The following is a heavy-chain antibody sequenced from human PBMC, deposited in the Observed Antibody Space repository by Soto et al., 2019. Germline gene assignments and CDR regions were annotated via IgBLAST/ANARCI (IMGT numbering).Heavy chain of an antibody. Sequence: QVQLVQSGAEVKKPGSSVKVSCKAPGGTFSSYAISWVRQAPGQGLEWMGGIIPIFGTAKYAQKFQGRVRITGDESTSTGYMELSSLRSEDTAVYYCARSQGGSSSLDIYYYYYYGMDVWGQGTTVTVSS. CDR3: ARSQGGSSSLDIYYYYYYGMDV. CDR1: GGTFSSYA. J-gene: IGHJ6*02. D-gene: IGHD2-15*01. CDR2: IIPIFGTA. V-gene: IGHV1-69*01.